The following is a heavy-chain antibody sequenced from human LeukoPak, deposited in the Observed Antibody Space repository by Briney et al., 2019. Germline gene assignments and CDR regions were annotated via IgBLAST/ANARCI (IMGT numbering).Heavy chain of an antibody. CDR3: ARNQSAATLLDY. V-gene: IGHV1-18*01. Sequence: ASVKASCKASGGTFSSYAISWVRQAPGQGLEWMGWISAYNGNTNYAQKLQGRVTMTTDTSTSTAYMELRSLRSDDTAVYYCARNQSAATLLDYWGQGTLVTVSS. D-gene: IGHD2-15*01. CDR2: ISAYNGNT. J-gene: IGHJ4*02. CDR1: GGTFSSYA.